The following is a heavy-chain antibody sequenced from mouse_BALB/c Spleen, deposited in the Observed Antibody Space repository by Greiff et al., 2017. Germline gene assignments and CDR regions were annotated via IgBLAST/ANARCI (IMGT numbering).Heavy chain of an antibody. D-gene: IGHD2-4*01. Sequence: EVKLLESGGGLVKPGGSLKLSCAASGFTFSSYAMSWVRQTPEKRLEWVATISSGGSYTYYPDSVKGRFTISRDTAKNTLYLQMSSLRSEDTAMYYCARHVYYDYDDYAMDYWGQGTSVTVSS. CDR1: GFTFSSYA. CDR2: ISSGGSYT. J-gene: IGHJ4*01. CDR3: ARHVYYDYDDYAMDY. V-gene: IGHV5-9-3*01.